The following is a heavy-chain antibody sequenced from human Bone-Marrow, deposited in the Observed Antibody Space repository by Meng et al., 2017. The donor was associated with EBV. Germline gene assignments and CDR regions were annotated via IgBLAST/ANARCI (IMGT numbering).Heavy chain of an antibody. J-gene: IGHJ4*02. CDR1: GFTFSSHA. CDR3: ARGTTTVTTKYYFDH. D-gene: IGHD4-17*01. Sequence: VKRGDSWGSVVQPGMSLRLSCVAFGFTFSSHAMHWVRQAPGKGLEWVAFISYDGSKKYYVDSVEGRFTISRDNSKNTLYVEMNSLRTEDTSIYYCARGTTTVTTKYYFDHWGQGTLVTVSS. CDR2: ISYDGSKK. V-gene: IGHV3-30*01.